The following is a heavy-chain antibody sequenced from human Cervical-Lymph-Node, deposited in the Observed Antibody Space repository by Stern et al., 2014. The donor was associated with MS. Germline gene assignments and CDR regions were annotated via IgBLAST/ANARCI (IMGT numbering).Heavy chain of an antibody. J-gene: IGHJ4*02. D-gene: IGHD5/OR15-5a*01. CDR3: AGGDSVSLFYLDY. Sequence: QLQLQESGPGLVKPSETLSLRCSVSGDSFSSSSYFWGWVRQAPGKGLEWIGSLYYDGSTYYNPSLKSRVSLSVDSSKNHFSLKVPSVTAADTAVYYCAGGDSVSLFYLDYWGQGTPVTVSS. CDR2: LYYDGST. V-gene: IGHV4-39*02. CDR1: GDSFSSSSYF.